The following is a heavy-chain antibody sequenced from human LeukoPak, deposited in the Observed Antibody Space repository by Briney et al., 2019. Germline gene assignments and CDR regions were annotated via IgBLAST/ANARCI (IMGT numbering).Heavy chain of an antibody. CDR3: ARDLRNQYYFDY. D-gene: IGHD1-14*01. Sequence: GGSLRLSCAASGFTFSSYAMHWVRQAPGKGLEWVAVISYDGSNKYYADSVKGRFTISRDNSKNTLYLQMNSLRAEDTAVYYCARDLRNQYYFDYWGQGTLVTVSS. CDR2: ISYDGSNK. CDR1: GFTFSSYA. V-gene: IGHV3-30-3*01. J-gene: IGHJ4*02.